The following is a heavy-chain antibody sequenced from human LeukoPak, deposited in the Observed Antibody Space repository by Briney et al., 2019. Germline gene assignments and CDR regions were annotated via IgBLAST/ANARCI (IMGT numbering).Heavy chain of an antibody. D-gene: IGHD5-12*01. CDR1: GFTFSSYG. CDR2: IRYDGSNK. CDR3: AKDPSRLIVATGY. Sequence: GGSLRLSCAASGFTFSSYGMHWVRQAPGKGLEWVAFIRYDGSNKYYADSVKGRFTISRDNSKNTLYLQMNSLRAEDTAVYYCAKDPSRLIVATGYWGQGTLVTVSS. V-gene: IGHV3-30*02. J-gene: IGHJ4*02.